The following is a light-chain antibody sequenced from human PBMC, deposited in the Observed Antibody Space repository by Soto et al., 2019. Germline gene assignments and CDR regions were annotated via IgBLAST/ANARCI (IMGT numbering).Light chain of an antibody. Sequence: QSALTQPASVSGSPGQSITISCAGTSSDICGSEYVAWYQQHPGKAPKLMIYGVSNRPSGVSNRFSGSKSGNTASLTISGLQAEDEADYFCYSSRSSSTTFYVFGTGTKLTVL. V-gene: IGLV2-14*03. J-gene: IGLJ1*01. CDR1: SSDICGSEY. CDR3: YSSRSSSTTFYV. CDR2: GVS.